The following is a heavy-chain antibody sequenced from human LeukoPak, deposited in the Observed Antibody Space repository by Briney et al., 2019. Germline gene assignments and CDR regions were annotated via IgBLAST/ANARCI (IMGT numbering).Heavy chain of an antibody. CDR1: GGSISSYY. CDR2: IYYSGST. CDR3: ARERRDGYNRAVDY. Sequence: SETLSLTCTVSGGSISSYYWSWIRQPPGKGLEWIGYIYYSGSTNYNPSLKSRVTMSVDTSKNQFSLKLSSVTAADTAVYYCARERRDGYNRAVDYWGQGTLVTVSS. V-gene: IGHV4-59*01. J-gene: IGHJ4*02. D-gene: IGHD5-24*01.